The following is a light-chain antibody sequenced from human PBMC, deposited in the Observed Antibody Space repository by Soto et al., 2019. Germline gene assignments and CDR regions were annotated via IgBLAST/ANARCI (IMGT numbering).Light chain of an antibody. V-gene: IGKV3-20*01. Sequence: EIVLSQSPGTLSLSPRERATLSCRASQSVSSGYLAWYQHKPGQAPRLLIFGASIRSAGIPDRFTGSGSGADFTLTISRLEPEDFAVYYCQQYGSSPRTFGQGSNVDIK. CDR3: QQYGSSPRT. CDR2: GAS. CDR1: QSVSSGY. J-gene: IGKJ1*01.